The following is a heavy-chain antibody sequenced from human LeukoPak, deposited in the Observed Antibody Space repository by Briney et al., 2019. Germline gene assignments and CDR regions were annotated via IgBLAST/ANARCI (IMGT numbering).Heavy chain of an antibody. CDR3: AKDTNYYGSGSPLFDP. Sequence: GGSLRLSCAASGFTFDDYAMHWVRQAPGKGLEWVSGISWNSGSIGYADSVKGRFTISRDNAKNSLYLQMNSLRAEDTALYYCAKDTNYYGSGSPLFDPWGQGTLVTVSS. V-gene: IGHV3-9*01. D-gene: IGHD3-10*01. J-gene: IGHJ5*02. CDR2: ISWNSGSI. CDR1: GFTFDDYA.